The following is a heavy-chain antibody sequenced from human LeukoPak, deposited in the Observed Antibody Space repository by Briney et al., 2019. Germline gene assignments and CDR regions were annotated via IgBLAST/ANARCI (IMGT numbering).Heavy chain of an antibody. CDR1: GGSISSSSYY. CDR3: ARRGAACSSSWTEGGYFDY. CDR2: IYYSGST. D-gene: IGHD6-13*01. J-gene: IGHJ4*02. Sequence: SETLSLTCTVSGGSISSSSYYWGWIRQPPGKGLEWIGSIYYSGSTYYNPSLKSRVTISVDTSKNQFSLKLSSVTAADTAVYYCARRGAACSSSWTEGGYFDYWGQGTLVTVSS. V-gene: IGHV4-39*07.